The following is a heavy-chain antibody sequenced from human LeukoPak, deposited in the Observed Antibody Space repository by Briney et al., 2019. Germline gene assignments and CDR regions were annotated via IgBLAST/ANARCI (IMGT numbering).Heavy chain of an antibody. CDR3: ARDTIAARPTYYYYMDV. CDR1: GASISSYY. V-gene: IGHV4-4*08. Sequence: SETLSLTCTVSGASISSYYWSWIRQPPGKGLEWIGYIDNTESTNYNPSLKSRVTISVDTSKNQFSLKLSSVTAADTAVYYCARDTIAARPTYYYYMDVWGKGTTVTVSS. CDR2: IDNTEST. J-gene: IGHJ6*03. D-gene: IGHD6-6*01.